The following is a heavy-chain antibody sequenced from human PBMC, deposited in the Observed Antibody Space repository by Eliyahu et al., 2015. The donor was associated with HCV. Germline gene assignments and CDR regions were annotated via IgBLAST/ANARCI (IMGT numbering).Heavy chain of an antibody. Sequence: QVHLAESGGVVVQPGGSRRLSYIASGFTFSDYSMHWLRQAPGQGLGWVAAISSDGGATFYADSVKGRFTISRDNSINTLFLQMDSLRPEDTAVYYCARERTIPYWFFDHWGRGTLVTVSA. D-gene: IGHD2-21*01. CDR1: GFTFSDYS. V-gene: IGHV3-30*14. J-gene: IGHJ2*01. CDR2: ISSDGGAT. CDR3: ARERTIPYWFFDH.